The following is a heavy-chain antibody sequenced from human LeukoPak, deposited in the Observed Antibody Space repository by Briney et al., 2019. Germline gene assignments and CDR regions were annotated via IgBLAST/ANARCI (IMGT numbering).Heavy chain of an antibody. CDR1: GFSFSNYG. J-gene: IGHJ4*02. Sequence: PGGSLRLSCAASGFSFSNYGMNWVRQAPGKGLEWVSADFDGGRIYYADSVKGRFTSSRDNSNNTWILQMNSLRPDDTGVYYCARDGGSLSVGAIGDWGQGTLVAVFS. D-gene: IGHD2-21*01. CDR3: ARDGGSLSVGAIGD. CDR2: DFDGGRI. V-gene: IGHV3-66*02.